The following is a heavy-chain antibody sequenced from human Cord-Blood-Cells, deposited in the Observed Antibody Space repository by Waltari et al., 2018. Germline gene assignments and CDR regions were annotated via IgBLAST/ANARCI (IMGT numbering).Heavy chain of an antibody. D-gene: IGHD3-3*01. CDR3: ARDADFWSGYYRNWYFDL. CDR1: GFTFSSNW. V-gene: IGHV3-74*01. CDR2: INSDGSST. Sequence: EVQLVESGGGLVQPGGSLRLSCAASGFTFSSNWMHWVRQAPGKGLVWVSRINSDGSSTSYADSVKGRFTISRDNAKNTLYLQMNSLRAEDTAVYYCARDADFWSGYYRNWYFDLWGRGTLVTVSS. J-gene: IGHJ2*01.